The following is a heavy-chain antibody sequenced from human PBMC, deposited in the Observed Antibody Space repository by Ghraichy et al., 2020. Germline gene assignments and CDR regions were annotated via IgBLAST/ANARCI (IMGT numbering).Heavy chain of an antibody. CDR3: AGGSGTWGPGIFHY. Sequence: SETLSLTCTVSGGSINTYYWSWVRQPPGKPMEWIGYIYKGSSETINYNPSLASRVTISLDASKRQVSLQLSSASPADTAVYYCAGGSGTWGPGIFHYWGPGSLVTVSS. D-gene: IGHD3-10*01. J-gene: IGHJ4*02. CDR2: IYKGSSETI. CDR1: GGSINTYY. V-gene: IGHV4-59*01.